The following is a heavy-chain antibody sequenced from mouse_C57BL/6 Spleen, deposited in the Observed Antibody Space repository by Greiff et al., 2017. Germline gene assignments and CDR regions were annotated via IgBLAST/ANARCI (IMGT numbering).Heavy chain of an antibody. D-gene: IGHD3-2*02. V-gene: IGHV1-55*01. J-gene: IGHJ3*01. CDR2: IYPGSGST. Sequence: QVQLQQSGAELVKPGASVKMSCKASGYTFTSYWITWVKQRPGQGLEWIGDIYPGSGSTNYNEKCKSKATLTVDTSSSTAYMQLSSLTSEDSAVYYCARQDSSGYWFAYWGQGTLVTVSA. CDR1: GYTFTSYW. CDR3: ARQDSSGYWFAY.